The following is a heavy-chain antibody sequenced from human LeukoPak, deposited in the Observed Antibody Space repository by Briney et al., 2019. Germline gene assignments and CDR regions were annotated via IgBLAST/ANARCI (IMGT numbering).Heavy chain of an antibody. CDR2: IYYSGGT. CDR1: GGSISSYY. Sequence: SETLSLTCTVSGGSISSYYWSWIRQPPGKGLEWIGYIYYSGGTNYNPSLKSRATISVDTSKNQFSLKLSSVTAADTAVYYCARKTVDYDILTGYYYRGYFDYWGQGTLVTVSS. D-gene: IGHD3-9*01. J-gene: IGHJ4*02. V-gene: IGHV4-59*01. CDR3: ARKTVDYDILTGYYYRGYFDY.